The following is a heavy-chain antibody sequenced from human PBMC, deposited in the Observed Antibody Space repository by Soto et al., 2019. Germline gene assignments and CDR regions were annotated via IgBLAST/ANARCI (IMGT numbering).Heavy chain of an antibody. V-gene: IGHV5-51*01. D-gene: IGHD2-15*01. CDR1: GYTFTNYW. CDR2: IFPRDSDT. Sequence: GESLKISCQASGYTFTNYWIAWVRHMPGRGLEWMGLIFPRDSDTRYNSSFEGQVTISSDRSLATAYLQWTSLKASDTATYYCAHFYCSGGSCANPTQFDYWGQGSLVTVSS. J-gene: IGHJ4*02. CDR3: AHFYCSGGSCANPTQFDY.